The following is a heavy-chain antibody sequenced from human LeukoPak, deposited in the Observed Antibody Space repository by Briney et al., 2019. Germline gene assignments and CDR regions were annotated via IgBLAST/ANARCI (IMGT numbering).Heavy chain of an antibody. CDR1: GFTFNNYA. CDR3: AKDPRLVLRVYYYMDV. D-gene: IGHD6-6*01. J-gene: IGHJ6*03. CDR2: ISGSGGST. Sequence: GGSLRLSCAASGFTFNNYAMNWVRQAPGKGLEWVSGISGSGGSTYYADSVKGRFTISRDNSKNTLYLQMNSLRAEDTAVYYCAKDPRLVLRVYYYMDVWGKGTTVTVSS. V-gene: IGHV3-23*01.